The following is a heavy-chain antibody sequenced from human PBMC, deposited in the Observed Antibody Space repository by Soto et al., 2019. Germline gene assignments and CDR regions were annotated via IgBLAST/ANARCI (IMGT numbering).Heavy chain of an antibody. D-gene: IGHD4-4*01. Sequence: GGSLRLSCAASGFTFSNYEMNWVRQAPGKGLEWVSYMGNRGRTIYYADYVKGGFTISRDTAKNSLSLQMNSLRAEDTAVYYCARDPAIYSGKFDYGLDVWGPGTPVTVSS. CDR3: ARDPAIYSGKFDYGLDV. CDR2: MGNRGRTI. V-gene: IGHV3-48*03. CDR1: GFTFSNYE. J-gene: IGHJ6*02.